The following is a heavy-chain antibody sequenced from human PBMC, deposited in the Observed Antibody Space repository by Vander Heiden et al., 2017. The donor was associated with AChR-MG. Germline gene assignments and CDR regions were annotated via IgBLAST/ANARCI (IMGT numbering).Heavy chain of an antibody. CDR2: IYHSGST. V-gene: IGHV4-38-2*01. D-gene: IGHD3-10*01. CDR1: GYPLSRGYY. J-gene: IGHJ4*02. Sequence: QVQLQESGPGLVKPSETLSLTCAVSGYPLSRGYYWGLIRQPPGKGLEWIGSIYHSGSTYYNPSLKSRVTISVDTSKNQFSLKLSSVTAADTAVYYCARGITMVQGVIDYFDYWGQGTLVTVSS. CDR3: ARGITMVQGVIDYFDY.